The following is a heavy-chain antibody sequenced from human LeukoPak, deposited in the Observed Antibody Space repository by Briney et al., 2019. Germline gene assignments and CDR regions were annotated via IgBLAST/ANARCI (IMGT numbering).Heavy chain of an antibody. Sequence: GGSLRLSCAASGFTFSNAWMSWVRQAPGKGLEWVGRIKSKTDGGTTDYAAPVKGRFTISRDDSKNTLYLQMNSLKTEDTAVYYCTNALDYYDSSGFDYWGQGTLVTVSS. CDR1: GFTFSNAW. J-gene: IGHJ4*02. V-gene: IGHV3-15*01. D-gene: IGHD3-22*01. CDR3: TNALDYYDSSGFDY. CDR2: IKSKTDGGTT.